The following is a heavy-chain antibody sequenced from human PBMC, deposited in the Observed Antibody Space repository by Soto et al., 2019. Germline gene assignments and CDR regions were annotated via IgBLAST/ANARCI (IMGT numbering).Heavy chain of an antibody. V-gene: IGHV1-8*01. J-gene: IGHJ4*02. CDR3: ARRPPCSGGICYYGLDN. D-gene: IGHD2-15*01. CDR1: GYTFTNSD. CDR2: MNPDSGHA. Sequence: QGQLVQSGAEVKKPGASVKVSCKASGYTFTNSDINWVRQAPGQGLEWMGWMNPDSGHAAYAQKFQGRVTLTTSTSTSTVYMEMRSLGSEDTAVYYCARRPPCSGGICYYGLDNWGQGTLVTVSS.